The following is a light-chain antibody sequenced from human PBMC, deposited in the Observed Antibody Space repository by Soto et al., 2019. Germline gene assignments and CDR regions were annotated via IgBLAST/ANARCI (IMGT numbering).Light chain of an antibody. CDR2: AAS. J-gene: IGKJ4*01. CDR3: QQLDTYPHT. V-gene: IGKV1-9*01. Sequence: IQLTQSPSSLSASVGDRVTITCRASHGINTYLAWYQQRPGKAPQLLIYAASTLQFGVPSRFSGSGSGTDFTLTISSLQPADCATYYCQQLDTYPHTFGGGTSLEI. CDR1: HGINTY.